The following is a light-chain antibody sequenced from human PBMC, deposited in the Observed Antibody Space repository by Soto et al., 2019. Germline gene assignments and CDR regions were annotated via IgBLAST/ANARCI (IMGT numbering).Light chain of an antibody. V-gene: IGLV1-44*01. CDR3: AVWDDSLNGGV. J-gene: IGLJ3*02. CDR2: SSN. Sequence: QSVLTQPPSASGTPGQRVAISCSGSGSNIGSNSVNWYQQFPGTAPKLLIYSSNQRPSGVPDRFSGSKSGTSASLAISGLKSEEEAEDYCAVWDDSLNGGVCGGGTKLNVL. CDR1: GSNIGSNS.